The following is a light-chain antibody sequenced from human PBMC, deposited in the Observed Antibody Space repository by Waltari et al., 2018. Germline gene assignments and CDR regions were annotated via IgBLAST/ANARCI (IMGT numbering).Light chain of an antibody. CDR1: SIDVGSYNL. CDR3: SSYTSSSTLYV. J-gene: IGLJ1*01. CDR2: DVS. Sequence: QSALTQPASVSGSPGQSITISCTGTSIDVGSYNLVSWYQQHPGKAPKLMIYDVSNRPSGISYRFSGSKSANTASLTISGLQAEDEADYYCSSYTSSSTLYVFGSGTKVTVL. V-gene: IGLV2-14*02.